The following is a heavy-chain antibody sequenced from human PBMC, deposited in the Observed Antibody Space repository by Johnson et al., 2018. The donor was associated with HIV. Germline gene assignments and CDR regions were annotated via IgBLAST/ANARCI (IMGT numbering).Heavy chain of an antibody. J-gene: IGHJ3*02. V-gene: IGHV3-30-3*01. D-gene: IGHD6-13*01. CDR2: ISYDGSNN. CDR1: GFTFSSYA. CDR3: TTAAAAPYAFDI. Sequence: QVQLVESGGGLVQPGGSLRLSCAASGFTFSSYAMHWVRQAPGKGLEWVAVISYDGSNNYYADSVKGRFTISRDNSKNTLSLQMNSLKTEDTAVYYCTTAAAAPYAFDIWGQGTMVTVSS.